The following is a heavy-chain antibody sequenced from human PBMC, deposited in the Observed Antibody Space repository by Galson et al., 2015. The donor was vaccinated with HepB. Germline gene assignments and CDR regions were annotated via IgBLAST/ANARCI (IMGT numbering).Heavy chain of an antibody. V-gene: IGHV3-64D*09. CDR2: ISSEGGRT. CDR3: VKFDSNGYDSGLDAVDI. J-gene: IGHJ3*02. D-gene: IGHD3-22*01. Sequence: SLRLSCAASGFTFSYFALHWVRQAPRKGLEDVSAISSEGGRTYYADSVRGRFTISRDNSKNRLHLQMRNLRSEDTAVYYCVKFDSNGYDSGLDAVDIWGRGTMVTVSP. CDR1: GFTFSYFA.